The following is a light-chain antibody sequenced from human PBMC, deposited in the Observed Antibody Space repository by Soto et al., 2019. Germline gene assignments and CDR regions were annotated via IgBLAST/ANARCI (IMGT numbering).Light chain of an antibody. CDR1: QSVNSD. CDR2: GAS. CDR3: QQYNNWPPT. J-gene: IGKJ5*01. Sequence: EKVMTQSPATLSVSPGERATLSCRASQSVNSDLAWYQQKPGQAPRLLIYGASTRATGIPARFSGSGSGTEFTLTISSLESEDLAVYYCQQYNNWPPTFGQGTRLEIK. V-gene: IGKV3-15*01.